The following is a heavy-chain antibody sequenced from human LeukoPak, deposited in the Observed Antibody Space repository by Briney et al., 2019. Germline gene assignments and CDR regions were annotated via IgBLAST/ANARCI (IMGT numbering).Heavy chain of an antibody. V-gene: IGHV4-39*07. CDR2: IYYSGST. D-gene: IGHD6-13*01. Sequence: PSETLSLTCTVSGGAISSSSYYWGWLRQPPGKGLEWSGSIYYSGSTYYNPSLQSRVTISVDTSKNQFSLKLSSVTAADTAVYYCARVGAAAGFDYWGQGTLVTVSS. CDR1: GGAISSSSYY. J-gene: IGHJ4*02. CDR3: ARVGAAAGFDY.